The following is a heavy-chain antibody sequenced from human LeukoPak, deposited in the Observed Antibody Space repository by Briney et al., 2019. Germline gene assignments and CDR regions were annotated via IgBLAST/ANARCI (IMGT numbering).Heavy chain of an antibody. V-gene: IGHV3-30-3*01. J-gene: IGHJ3*02. Sequence: GGSLRLSCAASGFTFSSYAMHWVRQAPGKGLEWVAVISYDGSNKYYADSVKGRFTISRDNSKNTLYLQMNSLRAEDTAVYYCARDQVRDAFDIWGQGTMVTVSS. CDR3: ARDQVRDAFDI. CDR2: ISYDGSNK. CDR1: GFTFSSYA.